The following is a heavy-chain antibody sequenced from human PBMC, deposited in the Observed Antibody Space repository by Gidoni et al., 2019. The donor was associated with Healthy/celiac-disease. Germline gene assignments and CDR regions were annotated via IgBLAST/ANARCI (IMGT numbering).Heavy chain of an antibody. Sequence: SYSMNWVRQAPGKGLEWVSSISSSSSYIYYADSVKGRFTISRDNAKNSLYLQMNSLRAEDTAVYYCARDSPIRDGYSSYYFDYWGQGTLVTVSS. CDR1: SYS. V-gene: IGHV3-21*01. CDR2: ISSSSSYI. CDR3: ARDSPIRDGYSSYYFDY. D-gene: IGHD4-4*01. J-gene: IGHJ4*02.